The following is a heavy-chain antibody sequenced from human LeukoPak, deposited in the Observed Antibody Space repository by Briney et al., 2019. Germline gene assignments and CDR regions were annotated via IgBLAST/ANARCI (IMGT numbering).Heavy chain of an antibody. D-gene: IGHD3-10*01. CDR3: ARDYFSRAALPGYFDL. V-gene: IGHV4-34*01. J-gene: IGHJ2*01. Sequence: PSETLSLTCAGYGGSFIGYYWSWIRQPPGKGLEWIGEINHRGSTNYNPSLKRRVTISVDTSKNQFSLKLSAVTAADTAVYYCARDYFSRAALPGYFDLWGRGTLVTVSS. CDR1: GGSFIGYY. CDR2: INHRGST.